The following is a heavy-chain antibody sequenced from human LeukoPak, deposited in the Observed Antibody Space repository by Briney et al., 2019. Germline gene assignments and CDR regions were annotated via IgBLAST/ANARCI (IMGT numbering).Heavy chain of an antibody. V-gene: IGHV4-59*01. D-gene: IGHD5-18*01. CDR1: GGSISSYY. Sequence: TSETLSLTCTVSGGSISSYYWSWIRQPPGKGLEWIGYIYYSGSTNYNPSLKSRVTMSVDTSKNQFSLKLSSVTAADTAVYYCARVGSGYSYGSGFDYWGQGTLVTVSS. J-gene: IGHJ4*02. CDR2: IYYSGST. CDR3: ARVGSGYSYGSGFDY.